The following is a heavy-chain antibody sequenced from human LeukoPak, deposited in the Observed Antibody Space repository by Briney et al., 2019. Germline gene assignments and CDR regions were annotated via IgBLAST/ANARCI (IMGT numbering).Heavy chain of an antibody. J-gene: IGHJ6*02. CDR1: GFTFSSYW. D-gene: IGHD3-16*01. CDR3: ARGGGLDV. Sequence: GGSLRLSCAASGFTFSSYWMNWARQTPGKGLEWVASINHNGNVNYYVDSVKGRFTISRDNAKNSLYPQMSNLRAEDTAVYFCARGGGLDVWGQGATVTVSS. V-gene: IGHV3-7*03. CDR2: INHNGNVN.